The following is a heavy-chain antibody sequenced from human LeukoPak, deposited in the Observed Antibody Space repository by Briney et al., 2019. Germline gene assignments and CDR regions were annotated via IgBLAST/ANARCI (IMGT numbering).Heavy chain of an antibody. V-gene: IGHV4-30-2*01. Sequence: SETLSLTCAVSGGSISSGGYSWSWIRQPPGKGLEWIGYIYRSGSTYYNPSLKSRVTISVDTSKNQFSLKLSSVTAADTAVYYCAREFLRYFDWLKGSRGAFDIWGQGTMVTVSS. CDR1: GGSISSGGYS. J-gene: IGHJ3*02. D-gene: IGHD3-9*01. CDR3: AREFLRYFDWLKGSRGAFDI. CDR2: IYRSGST.